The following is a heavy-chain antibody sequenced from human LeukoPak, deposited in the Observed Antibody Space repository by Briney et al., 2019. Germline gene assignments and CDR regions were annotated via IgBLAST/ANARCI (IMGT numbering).Heavy chain of an antibody. J-gene: IGHJ6*02. CDR3: AKVAYCGGDCFYYYYYGMDV. V-gene: IGHV3-7*01. CDR1: GFTFSSYW. CDR2: IKQGGIEK. Sequence: GGSLRLSWAADGFTFSSYWMRWVRQAPGKGREWVANIKQGGIEKYYLDSLKGRFTISRDNAMNSLYLQMNTLRAEDTAVYYCAKVAYCGGDCFYYYYYGMDVWGQGTTVTVSS. D-gene: IGHD2-21*02.